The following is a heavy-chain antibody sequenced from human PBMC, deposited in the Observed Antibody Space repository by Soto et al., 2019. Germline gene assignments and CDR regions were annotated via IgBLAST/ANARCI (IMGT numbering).Heavy chain of an antibody. CDR1: GFTFSSYW. J-gene: IGHJ6*03. CDR3: ARSAYGDYFYCYYVDV. V-gene: IGHV3-74*01. CDR2: INSDGSTT. Sequence: EVQLVESGGGLVQPGGSQRLSCAASGFTFSSYWMHWVRQAPGKGLVCVSRINSDGSTTNYADSVKGRFTISRDIAKNTLYLQMNSLRAEDTSVYFWARSAYGDYFYCYYVDVWGKGTTVTVSS. D-gene: IGHD4-17*01.